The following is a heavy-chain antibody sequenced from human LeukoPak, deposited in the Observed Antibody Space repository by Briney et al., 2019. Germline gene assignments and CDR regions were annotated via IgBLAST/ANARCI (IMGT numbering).Heavy chain of an antibody. D-gene: IGHD6-19*01. V-gene: IGHV1-69*04. Sequence: SVKVSCKASGGTFSSYAISWVRQAPGQGLEWMGRIIPILGIANYAQKFQGRVTITADKSTSTAYMELSSLRSEDTAVYYCARDKVAGKPNWSAPWGQETLVTVSS. CDR1: GGTFSSYA. J-gene: IGHJ5*02. CDR3: ARDKVAGKPNWSAP. CDR2: IIPILGIA.